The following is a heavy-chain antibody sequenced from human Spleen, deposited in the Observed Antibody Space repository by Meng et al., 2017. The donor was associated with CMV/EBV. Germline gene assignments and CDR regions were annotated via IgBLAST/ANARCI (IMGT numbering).Heavy chain of an antibody. CDR3: ARSDGRIAPGHY. Sequence: GQQQQGGAGLLKPSGTSSLTCAVYGGSLSSFYWHWIRQPPGKGLEWIGEINHSGSTNYNPSLKNRVTISVDTSKNQFSLKLSSVTAADTAVYYCARSDGRIAPGHYWGQGTLVTVSS. V-gene: IGHV4-34*01. CDR1: GGSLSSFY. J-gene: IGHJ4*02. D-gene: IGHD5-18*01. CDR2: INHSGST.